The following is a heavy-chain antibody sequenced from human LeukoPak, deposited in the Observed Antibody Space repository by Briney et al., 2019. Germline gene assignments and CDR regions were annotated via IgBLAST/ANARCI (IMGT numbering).Heavy chain of an antibody. CDR3: AKDRSGLIYFDY. J-gene: IGHJ4*02. CDR1: GFTFSSYE. CDR2: ISSSGSTI. V-gene: IGHV3-48*03. D-gene: IGHD3-22*01. Sequence: GGSLRLSCAASGFTFSSYEMNWVRQAPGKGLEWVSYISSSGSTIYYADSVKGRFTISRDNAKNTLYLQMNSLRAEDTAVYYCAKDRSGLIYFDYWGQGTLVTVSS.